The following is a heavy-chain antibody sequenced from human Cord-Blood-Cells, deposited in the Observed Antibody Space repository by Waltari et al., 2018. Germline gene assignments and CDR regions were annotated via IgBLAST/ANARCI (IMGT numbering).Heavy chain of an antibody. CDR1: GGPLSSYA. J-gene: IGHJ4*02. CDR3: ASLGAESGSYYYYFDY. D-gene: IGHD1-26*01. CDR2: IIPIFGTA. Sequence: QVQLVQHGAEVKKPGSSVKVSCTASGGPLSSYAISWVRQAPGQGLEWMGGIIPIFGTANYAQKFQGRVTITADESTSTAYMELSSLRSEDTAVYYCASLGAESGSYYYYFDYWGQGTLVTVSS. V-gene: IGHV1-69*01.